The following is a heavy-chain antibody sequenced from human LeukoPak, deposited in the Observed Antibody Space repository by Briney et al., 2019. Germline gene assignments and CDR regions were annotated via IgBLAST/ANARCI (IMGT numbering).Heavy chain of an antibody. Sequence: TGGSLRLSCAASRFTFSSYSLNWVRQAPGRGLEWLSYISSGSTTIYYADSVTGRFTISRDNAKNSLYLQMNSLRAEDTAVYYCARYNSEWSFDYWGQGTLVTVSS. D-gene: IGHD6-19*01. V-gene: IGHV3-48*01. CDR2: ISSGSTTI. CDR1: RFTFSSYS. CDR3: ARYNSEWSFDY. J-gene: IGHJ4*02.